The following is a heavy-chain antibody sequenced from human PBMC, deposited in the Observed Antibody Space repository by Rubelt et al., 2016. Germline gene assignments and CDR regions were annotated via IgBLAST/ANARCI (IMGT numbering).Heavy chain of an antibody. J-gene: IGHJ4*02. CDR1: GFTFSFYA. Sequence: EVQLVESGGGLVQPGGSLRLSCAASGFTFSFYAMSWVRQAPGKGLELVSALSGSGGSTYYADSAKGRVTIARDNSRNTLYLQRNSLRAEDTALYYGVFDFWGQGTRVTVSS. CDR3: VFDF. CDR2: LSGSGGST. V-gene: IGHV3-23*04.